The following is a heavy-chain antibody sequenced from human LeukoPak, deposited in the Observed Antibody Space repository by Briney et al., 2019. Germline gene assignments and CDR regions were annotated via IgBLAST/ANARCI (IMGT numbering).Heavy chain of an antibody. CDR3: AKDLNWPRFEY. CDR2: ISNSGGST. V-gene: IGHV3-23*01. Sequence: GGSLRLSCAASGFTFSTTAMTWVRQAPGKGLEGVSGISNSGGSTDYADSVKGRLTISRDNSKNTLSLQMNSLRAEDTAVYYCAKDLNWPRFEYWGQGTLVTVSS. CDR1: GFTFSTTA. D-gene: IGHD1-20*01. J-gene: IGHJ4*02.